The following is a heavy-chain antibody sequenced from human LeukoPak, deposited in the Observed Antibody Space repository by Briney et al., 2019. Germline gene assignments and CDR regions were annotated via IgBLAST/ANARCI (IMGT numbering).Heavy chain of an antibody. Sequence: SETLSLTCTVSGGSISSSGYYWSWIRQPPGKGLEWIGEINHSGSTNYNPSLKSRVTISVDTSKNQFSLKLSSVTAADTAVYYCARGFPGYSSSWNHHYYYYMDVWGKGTTVTVSS. CDR1: GGSISSSGYY. V-gene: IGHV4-39*07. J-gene: IGHJ6*03. CDR2: INHSGST. CDR3: ARGFPGYSSSWNHHYYYYMDV. D-gene: IGHD6-13*01.